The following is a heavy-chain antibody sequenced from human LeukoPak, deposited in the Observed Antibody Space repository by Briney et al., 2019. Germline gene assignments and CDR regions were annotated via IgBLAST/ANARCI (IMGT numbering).Heavy chain of an antibody. V-gene: IGHV3-15*01. D-gene: IGHD6-13*01. Sequence: GGSLRLSCAASGFTFSNAWMSWVRQAPGKGLEWVGRIKSKTDGGTTDYAAPVKGRFTISRDDSKNTLYLQMNSLRAEDTAVYYCAKGVARAASGGYFDYRGQGTLVTVSS. CDR2: IKSKTDGGTT. CDR1: GFTFSNAW. CDR3: AKGVARAASGGYFDY. J-gene: IGHJ4*02.